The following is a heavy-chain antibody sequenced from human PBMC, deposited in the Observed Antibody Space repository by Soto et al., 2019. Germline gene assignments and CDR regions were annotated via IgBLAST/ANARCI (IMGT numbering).Heavy chain of an antibody. CDR3: AKDEYYYSRSGYYIFDS. CDR2: ISHDGTNK. CDR1: GFTFSAYG. D-gene: IGHD3-22*01. Sequence: GGSLRLSCEVSGFTFSAYGMNWVRQAPGKGLEWVAAISHDGTNKNYGDSVKGRFTISRDNSKKTLYLQMNSLRPEDTALYYCAKDEYYYSRSGYYIFDSWGQGTLVTVSS. V-gene: IGHV3-30*18. J-gene: IGHJ4*02.